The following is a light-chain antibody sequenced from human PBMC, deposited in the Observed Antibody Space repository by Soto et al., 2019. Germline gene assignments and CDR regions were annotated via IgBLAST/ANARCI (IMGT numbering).Light chain of an antibody. CDR3: HQFGSSPPAFT. CDR2: GAS. CDR1: QSVSTRY. V-gene: IGKV3-20*01. J-gene: IGKJ2*01. Sequence: ESMLTQSPGTLSLSPGERATLSCRASQSVSTRYLAWYQQKPGQAPRLLIYGASSRATGIPDRFSGSGSGTHFTLTISRLEPEDFAVYYCHQFGSSPPAFTFGQGTKLEI.